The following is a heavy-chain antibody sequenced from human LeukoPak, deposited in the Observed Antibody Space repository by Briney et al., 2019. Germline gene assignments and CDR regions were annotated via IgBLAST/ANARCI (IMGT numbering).Heavy chain of an antibody. V-gene: IGHV3-23*03. Sequence: GGSLRLSCAASGFTFSSYSMNWVRQAPGKGLEWVSVIYSGGSTYYADSVKGRFNVSRDNSKNTLYLQMNNLRAEDTAVYYCAKGSVVLATRGWFDPWGQGTLVTVSS. CDR2: IYSGGST. CDR1: GFTFSSYS. D-gene: IGHD3-3*02. J-gene: IGHJ5*02. CDR3: AKGSVVLATRGWFDP.